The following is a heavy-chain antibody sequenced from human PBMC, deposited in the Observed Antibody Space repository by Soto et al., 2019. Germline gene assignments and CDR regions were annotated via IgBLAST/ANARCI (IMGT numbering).Heavy chain of an antibody. V-gene: IGHV3-23*01. CDR1: GFAFSTYA. CDR2: ISGSGGSS. D-gene: IGHD6-13*01. J-gene: IGHJ6*02. Sequence: GGSLRLSCAASGFAFSTYAMTWVRQAPGKGLEWVSVISGSGGSSYYAASVKGRFTISRDNSKNTLFLQMNGLRAEDTAVYYCAKVTKRAAAGRYEYYKYGMDVWGQGTTITVSS. CDR3: AKVTKRAAAGRYEYYKYGMDV.